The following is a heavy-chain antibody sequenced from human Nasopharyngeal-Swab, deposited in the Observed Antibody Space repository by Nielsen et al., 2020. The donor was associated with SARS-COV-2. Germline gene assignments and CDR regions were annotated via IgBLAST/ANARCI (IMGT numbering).Heavy chain of an antibody. CDR3: ARSGIAGAIRHSDY. CDR2: IYPGDSDT. Sequence: GESLKISCTGSGFTFSTYWIGWVRQMPGKGLEWMGIIYPGDSDTRYSPSFQGQVTISADKSISTAYLQWSSLKASDTAMYYCARSGIAGAIRHSDYWGQGTLVTVSS. J-gene: IGHJ4*02. D-gene: IGHD1-26*01. CDR1: GFTFSTYW. V-gene: IGHV5-51*01.